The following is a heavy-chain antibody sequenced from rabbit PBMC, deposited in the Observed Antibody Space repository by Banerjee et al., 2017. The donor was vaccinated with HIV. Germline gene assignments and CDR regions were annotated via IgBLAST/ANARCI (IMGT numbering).Heavy chain of an antibody. CDR3: ARDGYAGYGYPNL. J-gene: IGHJ4*01. CDR2: IYSSSSNT. Sequence: QSLEESGGGLVQPEGSLTLTCTASGFSFSNKYVMCWVRQAPGKGLELIACIYSSSSNTWYASWVNGRFTISRSTSLNTVDLKMTSLTAADTATYFCARDGYAGYGYPNLWGPGTLVTVS. CDR1: GFSFSNKYV. D-gene: IGHD7-1*01. V-gene: IGHV1S43*01.